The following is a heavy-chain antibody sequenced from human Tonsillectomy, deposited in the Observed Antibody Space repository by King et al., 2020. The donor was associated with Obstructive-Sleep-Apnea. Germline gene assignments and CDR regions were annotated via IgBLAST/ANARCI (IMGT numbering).Heavy chain of an antibody. CDR2: IYYSGST. V-gene: IGHV4-59*01. CDR1: GGSISSYY. J-gene: IGHJ3*02. Sequence: VQLQESGPGLVKPSETLSLTCTVSGGSISSYYWSWIRQPQGKGLEWIGYIYYSGSTNYNPSLKSRVTISVDTSKNQFSLKLSSVTAADTAVYYCAILQFNAFDIWGQGTMVTVSS. D-gene: IGHD2-15*01. CDR3: AILQFNAFDI.